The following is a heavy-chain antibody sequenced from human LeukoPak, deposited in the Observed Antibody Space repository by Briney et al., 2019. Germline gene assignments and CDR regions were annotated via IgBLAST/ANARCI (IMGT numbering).Heavy chain of an antibody. CDR2: INHSGST. V-gene: IGHV4-34*01. Sequence: SETLSLTCAVYGGSFSGYYWSWIRQPPGKGLEWIGEINHSGSTNYNPSLKSRVTISVDTSKNQFSLKLSSVTAADTAVYYCARGLHSLFDYWGQGTLVTVSS. D-gene: IGHD5-24*01. CDR1: GGSFSGYY. CDR3: ARGLHSLFDY. J-gene: IGHJ4*02.